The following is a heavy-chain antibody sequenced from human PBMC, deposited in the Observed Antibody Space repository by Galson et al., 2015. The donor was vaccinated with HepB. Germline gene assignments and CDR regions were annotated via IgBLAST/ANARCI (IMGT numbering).Heavy chain of an antibody. J-gene: IGHJ5*02. D-gene: IGHD2/OR15-2a*01. Sequence: SVKVSCKASGYTFTSYGISWVRQAPGQGLEWMGWITAYNGNTNYAQKLQGRVTMTTDTSTSTAYMELRSLRSDDTAVYYCASVSKGLWFDPWGQGTLVTVSS. CDR3: ASVSKGLWFDP. CDR1: GYTFTSYG. CDR2: ITAYNGNT. V-gene: IGHV1-18*04.